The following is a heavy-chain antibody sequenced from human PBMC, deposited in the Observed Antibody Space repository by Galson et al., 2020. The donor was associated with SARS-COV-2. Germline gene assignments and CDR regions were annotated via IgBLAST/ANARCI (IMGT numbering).Heavy chain of an antibody. D-gene: IGHD1-26*01. V-gene: IGHV3-9*01. CDR3: AKLIEVHEKWELGSYGMDV. CDR2: ISWNSGSI. CDR1: GFTFDDYA. J-gene: IGHJ6*02. Sequence: SLKISCAASGFTFDDYAMHWVRQAPGKGLEWVSGISWNSGSIGYADSVKGRFTISRDNAKNSLYLQMNSLRAEDTALYYCAKLIEVHEKWELGSYGMDVWGQGTTVTVSS.